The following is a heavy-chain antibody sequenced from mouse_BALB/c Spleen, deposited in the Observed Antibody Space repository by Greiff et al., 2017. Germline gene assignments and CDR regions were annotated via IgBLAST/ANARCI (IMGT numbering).Heavy chain of an antibody. Sequence: EVQRVESGTVLARPGASVKMSCKASGYTFTSYLMHWVKQRPGQGLEWIGAIYPGNSDTSYNQKFKGKAKLTAVTSTSTAYMELSSLTNEDSAVYYCTNYYGSSYVPYWGQGTLVTVSA. CDR2: IYPGNSDT. CDR3: TNYYGSSYVPY. CDR1: GYTFTSYL. J-gene: IGHJ3*01. D-gene: IGHD1-1*01. V-gene: IGHV1-5*01.